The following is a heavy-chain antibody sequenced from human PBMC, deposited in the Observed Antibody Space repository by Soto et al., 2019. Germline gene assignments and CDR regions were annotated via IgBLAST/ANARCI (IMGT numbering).Heavy chain of an antibody. J-gene: IGHJ5*02. D-gene: IGHD2-15*01. CDR2: MNPNSGET. Sequence: QEQLVQSGAEVKKPGASVKVSCKTSGYTFTHYDINWVRQATGQGLEWIGWMNPNSGETGYAQKFQGRVTMTRSASLSTAYLELSSLTSEDTAVYYCARVAVAARPRWYNWFDPWGQGTLVTVSS. CDR3: ARVAVAARPRWYNWFDP. V-gene: IGHV1-8*01. CDR1: GYTFTHYD.